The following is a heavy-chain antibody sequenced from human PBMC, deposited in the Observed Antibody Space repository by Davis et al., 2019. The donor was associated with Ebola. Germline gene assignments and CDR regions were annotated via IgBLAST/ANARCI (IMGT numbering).Heavy chain of an antibody. V-gene: IGHV1-46*01. J-gene: IGHJ5*02. D-gene: IGHD2-15*01. Sequence: ASVKVSCKASGYTFTSYYMHWVRQAPGQGLEWMGIINPSGGSTSYAQKFQGRVTMTRDTSTSTVYMELSSLRSEDTAVYYCARGYCSGGSCYSRWFDPWGQRTLVTVSS. CDR2: INPSGGST. CDR1: GYTFTSYY. CDR3: ARGYCSGGSCYSRWFDP.